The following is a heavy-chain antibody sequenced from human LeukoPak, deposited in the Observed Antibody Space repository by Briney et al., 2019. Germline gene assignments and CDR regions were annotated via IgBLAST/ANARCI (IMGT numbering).Heavy chain of an antibody. CDR1: GYTLTELS. CDR2: FDPEDGET. CDR3: AGSTDYYGSGSYPNTGI. J-gene: IGHJ3*02. Sequence: ASVKVSCKVSGYTLTELSMHWVRQAPGRGLEWMGGFDPEDGETIYAQKFQGRVTMTEDTSTDTAYMELSSLRSEDTAVYYCAGSTDYYGSGSYPNTGIWGQGTMVTVSS. V-gene: IGHV1-24*01. D-gene: IGHD3-10*01.